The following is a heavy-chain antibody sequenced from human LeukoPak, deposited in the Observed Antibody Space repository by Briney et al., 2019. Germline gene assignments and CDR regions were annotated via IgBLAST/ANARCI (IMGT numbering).Heavy chain of an antibody. CDR1: GGSISGYY. CDR3: ARHGLSGYGSPFDN. J-gene: IGHJ4*02. D-gene: IGHD5-12*01. V-gene: IGHV4-59*08. Sequence: PSETLSLTCSVSGGSISGYYWSWIRQTPGKGLEWIAYIHSSGSTSYNPSLKSRVSLSLDTSREQFSLKLSSVTAADTAVYYCARHGLSGYGSPFDNWGQGTLVIASS. CDR2: IHSSGST.